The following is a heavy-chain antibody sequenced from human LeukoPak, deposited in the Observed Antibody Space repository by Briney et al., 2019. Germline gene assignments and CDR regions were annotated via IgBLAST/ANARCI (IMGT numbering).Heavy chain of an antibody. D-gene: IGHD6-13*01. J-gene: IGHJ5*02. CDR1: GFTFSSYW. Sequence: GGSLRLSCAASGFTFSSYWMSWVRQAPGKGLEWVANIKQDGSEKYYVDSVKGRFTISRDNAKNSLYLQMNSLRAEDTAVYYCARDLLSSSRYGQDWFDPWGQGTLVTVSS. V-gene: IGHV3-7*01. CDR3: ARDLLSSSRYGQDWFDP. CDR2: IKQDGSEK.